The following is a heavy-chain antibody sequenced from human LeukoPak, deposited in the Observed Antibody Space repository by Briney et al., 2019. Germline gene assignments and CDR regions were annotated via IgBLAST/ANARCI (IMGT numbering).Heavy chain of an antibody. CDR1: GGSISTSSFY. J-gene: IGHJ5*02. D-gene: IGHD3-9*01. CDR3: ARGLRYSDL. Sequence: SETLSLTCTVSGGSISTSSFYWGWIRQSPGRGLEWIGSIYHTGNSYYNPSLRSRVTVSVDTSNNQFSLELSSMTAADTAVYYCARGLRYSDLWGQGTLVTVS. CDR2: IYHTGNS. V-gene: IGHV4-39*01.